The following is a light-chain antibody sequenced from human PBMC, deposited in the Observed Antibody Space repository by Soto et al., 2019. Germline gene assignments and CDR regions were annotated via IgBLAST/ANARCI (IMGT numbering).Light chain of an antibody. CDR1: SSDVGGYNY. Sequence: QSALTQPASVSGSPEQSIAISCTGTSSDVGGYNYVSWYQQDPGKAPKLMIYDVSYRPSGVSNRFSGSKSGNTASLTISGLQAEDEADYYCSSYTSSSPFYVFGTGTKVTVL. J-gene: IGLJ1*01. CDR2: DVS. CDR3: SSYTSSSPFYV. V-gene: IGLV2-14*01.